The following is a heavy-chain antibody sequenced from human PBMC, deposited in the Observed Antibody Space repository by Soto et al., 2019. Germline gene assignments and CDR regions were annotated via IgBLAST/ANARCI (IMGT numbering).Heavy chain of an antibody. Sequence: PSDTLSLTCAVYGGSFSGYYWSWIRQPPGKGLEWIGEINHSGSTNYNPSLKSRVTISADTSKNQFSLKLSSVTAADTAVYYCARGRSSSCWMGVYYYYGMDVWGQGTTVTVSS. J-gene: IGHJ6*02. V-gene: IGHV4-34*01. CDR1: GGSFSGYY. CDR2: INHSGST. D-gene: IGHD6-19*01. CDR3: ARGRSSSCWMGVYYYYGMDV.